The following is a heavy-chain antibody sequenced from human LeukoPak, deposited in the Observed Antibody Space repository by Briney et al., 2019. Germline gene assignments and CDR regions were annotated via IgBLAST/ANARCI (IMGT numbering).Heavy chain of an antibody. CDR1: GFTFSSYA. V-gene: IGHV3-30-3*01. J-gene: IGHJ5*02. Sequence: PGRSLRLSCAASGFTFSSYAMRWVRQAPGKGLEWVAVISYDGSNKYYADSVKGRFTISRDNSKNTLYLQMNSLRAEDTAVYYCARDPAVERAVAANWFDPWGQGTLVTVSS. CDR3: ARDPAVERAVAANWFDP. CDR2: ISYDGSNK. D-gene: IGHD6-19*01.